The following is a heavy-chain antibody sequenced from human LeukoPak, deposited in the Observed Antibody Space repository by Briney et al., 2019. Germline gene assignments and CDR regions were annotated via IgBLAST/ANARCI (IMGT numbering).Heavy chain of an antibody. D-gene: IGHD2-8*01. CDR2: IWFDKNQ. CDR3: ARDRHCVNGVCHSPPGMGV. V-gene: IGHV3-33*01. Sequence: GGSLRLSCAASGFILNDYGMHWVRQAPGKGLEWVADIWFDKNQHFADSVKGRFAISRDNSKNTVYLQINSLRAEDTAVYYCARDRHCVNGVCHSPPGMGVWGQGTTVTVSS. CDR1: GFILNDYG. J-gene: IGHJ6*02.